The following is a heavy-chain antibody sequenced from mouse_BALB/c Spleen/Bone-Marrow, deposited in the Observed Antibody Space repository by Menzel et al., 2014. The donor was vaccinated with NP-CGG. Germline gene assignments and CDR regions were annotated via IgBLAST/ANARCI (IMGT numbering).Heavy chain of an antibody. D-gene: IGHD4-1*01. Sequence: EVQLVESGGGLVQPGGSRRLSCAASGFTFSSFGVHWVRQAPEKGLEWVAYISSGSSTIFYVDTVKGRFTISRDNPKNTLFLQMTSLRSEDTAMYYCTRGGNWDDFDVWGAGATVTSPQ. J-gene: IGHJ1*01. CDR1: GFTFSSFG. CDR3: TRGGNWDDFDV. CDR2: ISSGSSTI. V-gene: IGHV5-17*02.